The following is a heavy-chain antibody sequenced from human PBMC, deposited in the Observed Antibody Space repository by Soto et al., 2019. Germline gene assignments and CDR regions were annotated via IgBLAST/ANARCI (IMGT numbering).Heavy chain of an antibody. D-gene: IGHD3-10*01. CDR2: ISGSGVTT. CDR1: GFTFSSSA. J-gene: IGHJ4*02. V-gene: IGHV3-23*01. CDR3: AKMAYFGDPPGGDS. Sequence: EVQLLESGGGLVQPGGSLRLSCAVSGFTFSSSAMAWVRQAPGEGLEWVSGISGSGVTTFYAASVKGRFTISKDNSKNTLHLQMNSLGAEDTAVYHCAKMAYFGDPPGGDSWGQGTLVTVSS.